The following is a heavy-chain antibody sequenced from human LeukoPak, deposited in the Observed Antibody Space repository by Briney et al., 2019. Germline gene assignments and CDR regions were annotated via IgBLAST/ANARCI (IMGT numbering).Heavy chain of an antibody. V-gene: IGHV4-59*12. D-gene: IGHD3-22*01. J-gene: IGHJ4*02. CDR3: ARSEKAPSGYYRLFDL. Sequence: SETLSLTCTVSGGSTSGYYWSWIRQSPGKGLVWIGYIYYSGSTNYNPSLKSGVTISLDMSKNQVSMKLSSVTAADTALYYCARSEKAPSGYYRLFDLWGQGTLVTVSS. CDR1: GGSTSGYY. CDR2: IYYSGST.